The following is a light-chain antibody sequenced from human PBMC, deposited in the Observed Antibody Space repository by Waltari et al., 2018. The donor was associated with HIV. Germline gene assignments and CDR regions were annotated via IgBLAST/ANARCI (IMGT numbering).Light chain of an antibody. Sequence: QSVLTQPPSVSGAPGQGVTLSCNGSSSNIGARYGVQWYQQLPGTAPKLLIFGNPNRPSGVPDRVSGSRSGTSASLAITGLQAEDEADYYCQSYDSSLSGSVFGGGTKLTVL. CDR2: GNP. CDR3: QSYDSSLSGSV. CDR1: SSNIGARYG. J-gene: IGLJ2*01. V-gene: IGLV1-40*01.